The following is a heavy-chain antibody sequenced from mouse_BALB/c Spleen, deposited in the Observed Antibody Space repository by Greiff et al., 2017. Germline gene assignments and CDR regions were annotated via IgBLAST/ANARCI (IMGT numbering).Heavy chain of an antibody. CDR1: GFTFSSYA. CDR2: ISSGGST. V-gene: IGHV5-6-5*01. J-gene: IGHJ2*01. Sequence: EVQRVESGGGLVQPGGSLKLSCAASGFTFSSYAMSWVRQTPEKRLEWVASISSGGSTYYPDSVKGRFTISRDNARNILYLQMSSLRSEDTAMYYCARGDYGYDEGGYYFDYWGQGTTLTVSS. CDR3: ARGDYGYDEGGYYFDY. D-gene: IGHD2-2*01.